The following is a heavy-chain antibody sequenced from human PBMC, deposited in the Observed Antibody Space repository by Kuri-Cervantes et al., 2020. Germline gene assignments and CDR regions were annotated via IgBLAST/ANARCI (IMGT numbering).Heavy chain of an antibody. V-gene: IGHV3-74*01. D-gene: IGHD4-17*01. Sequence: GESLKISCAASGFTFSSYSMNWVRQAPGKGLEWVSRINSDGSSTSYADSVKGRFTISRDNSKNTPYLQMNSLRGEDTAVYYCAKDRYGDYGFDYWGQGTLVTVSS. J-gene: IGHJ4*02. CDR3: AKDRYGDYGFDY. CDR2: INSDGSST. CDR1: GFTFSSYS.